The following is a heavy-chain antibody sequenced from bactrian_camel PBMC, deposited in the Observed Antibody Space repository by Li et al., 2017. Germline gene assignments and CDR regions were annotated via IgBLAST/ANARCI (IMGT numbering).Heavy chain of an antibody. V-gene: IGHV3S26*01. CDR2: IDSEGST. D-gene: IGHD7*01. Sequence: QLVESGGGSVQAGGSLRLSCSVSGYTYSSYCMGWFRQAPGKEREGVAAIDSEGSTSYADSVKGRFTISQDNAKNTLYLQMNSLKPEDTAMYYCAADAKAVAPWDWIGGYTSWGQGTQVTVS. CDR1: GYTYSSYC. J-gene: IGHJ6*01. CDR3: AADAKAVAPWDWIGGYTS.